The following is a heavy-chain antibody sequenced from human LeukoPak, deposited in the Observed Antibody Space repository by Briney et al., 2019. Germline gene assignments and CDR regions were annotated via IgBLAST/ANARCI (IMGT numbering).Heavy chain of an antibody. D-gene: IGHD6-19*01. Sequence: KPSETRSLTCTVSGGSISSYYWSWIRQPPGKGLEWIGYIYYSGSTNYNPSLKSRVTISVDTSKNQFSLKLSSVTAADTAVYYCARRARSSGWYYYYYTYGWGKGTTVTVSS. CDR2: IYYSGST. V-gene: IGHV4-59*08. CDR3: ARRARSSGWYYYYYTYG. J-gene: IGHJ6*03. CDR1: GGSISSYY.